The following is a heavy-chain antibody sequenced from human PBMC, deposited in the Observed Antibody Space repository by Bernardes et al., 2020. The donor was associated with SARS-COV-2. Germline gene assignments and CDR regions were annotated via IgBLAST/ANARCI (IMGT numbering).Heavy chain of an antibody. Sequence: GGSLRLSCAASGFTFDDYAMHWVRQAPGKGLEWVSGISWNSGGSTYYADSVKGRFTISRDNSKNTLYLQMNSLRAEDTAVYYCAKRPGPAAPELLCWGQGTLVTVSS. CDR2: ISWNSGGST. V-gene: IGHV3-23*01. J-gene: IGHJ4*02. D-gene: IGHD2-2*01. CDR3: AKRPGPAAPELLC. CDR1: GFTFDDYA.